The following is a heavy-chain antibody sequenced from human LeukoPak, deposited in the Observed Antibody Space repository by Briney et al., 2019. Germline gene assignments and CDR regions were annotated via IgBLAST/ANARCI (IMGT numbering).Heavy chain of an antibody. CDR2: IYDSGST. CDR1: GGSISSFY. CDR3: ARRYSGSSFTY. J-gene: IGHJ4*02. D-gene: IGHD1-26*01. V-gene: IGHV4-59*08. Sequence: SETLSLTCTVSGGSISSFYWSWIRQSPGKGLEWIGYIYDSGSTDYNPSLKSRVTMSMDTSANQFSLRLTSVTAADTAIYYCARRYSGSSFTYWGRGTLITVSS.